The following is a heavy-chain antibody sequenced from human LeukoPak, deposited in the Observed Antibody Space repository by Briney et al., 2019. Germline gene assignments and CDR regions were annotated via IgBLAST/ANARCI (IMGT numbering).Heavy chain of an antibody. V-gene: IGHV1-2*02. CDR3: ARGRNIEMTTMSGGSDY. D-gene: IGHD5-24*01. CDR1: GYTFTDYY. J-gene: IGHJ4*02. CDR2: LNPNSGDT. Sequence: ASGTPSSKASGYTFTDYYMHWVRQAPGQGLEWMGWLNPNSGDTNYAQKFQGRLSMTRDTSISTAYMDLSDLRSDDTAVYYCARGRNIEMTTMSGGSDYWGQGTLLTVSS.